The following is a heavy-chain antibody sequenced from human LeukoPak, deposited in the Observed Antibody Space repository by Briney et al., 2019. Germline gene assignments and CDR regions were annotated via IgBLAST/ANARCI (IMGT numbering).Heavy chain of an antibody. CDR2: IYHSGRT. J-gene: IGHJ4*02. CDR3: ARVPSDDDFWSGDLPYFDY. D-gene: IGHD3-3*01. V-gene: IGHV4-38-2*02. CDR1: GYYISSGYY. Sequence: PSETLSLTCTVSGYYISSGYYWGWIRQPPGKGLEWIGSIYHSGRTYYNPSLKSRVTISVDTSKNQLSLKLSSVTAADTAVYYCARVPSDDDFWSGDLPYFDYWGQGTLVTVSS.